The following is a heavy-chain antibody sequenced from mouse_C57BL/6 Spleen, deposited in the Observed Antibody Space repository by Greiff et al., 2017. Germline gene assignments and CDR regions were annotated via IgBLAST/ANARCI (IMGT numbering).Heavy chain of an antibody. D-gene: IGHD4-1*01. CDR2: ISSGSSTI. J-gene: IGHJ2*01. CDR1: GFTFSDYG. CDR3: AITGTYYFDY. Sequence: EVKLMESGGGLVKPGGSLKLSCAASGFTFSDYGMHWVRQAPEKGLEWVAYISSGSSTIYYADTVKGRFTISRDNATNTLFLQMTSLRSEDTAMYYCAITGTYYFDYWGQGTTLTVSS. V-gene: IGHV5-17*01.